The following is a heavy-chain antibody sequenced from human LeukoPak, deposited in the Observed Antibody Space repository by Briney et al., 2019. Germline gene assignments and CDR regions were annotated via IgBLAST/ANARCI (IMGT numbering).Heavy chain of an antibody. Sequence: GGSLRLSCAASGFTFRSYAMYWVRQAPGKGLEWGSGIFGSGGSTHYADSVKGRFTISRDNSKNTVYLQMNSLRAEDTAVYYCAKTTTGYSSGRFPGWPVDYWGQGTLVTVSS. CDR2: IFGSGGST. J-gene: IGHJ4*02. CDR1: GFTFRSYA. D-gene: IGHD6-19*01. CDR3: AKTTTGYSSGRFPGWPVDY. V-gene: IGHV3-23*01.